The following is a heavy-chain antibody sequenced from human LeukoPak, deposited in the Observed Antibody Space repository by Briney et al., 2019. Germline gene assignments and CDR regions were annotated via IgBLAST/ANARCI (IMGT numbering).Heavy chain of an antibody. J-gene: IGHJ4*02. Sequence: GGSLGLSCAASGFTFSNYAMSWVRQTPGKGLEWVSVISGSGDRTNYADSVQGRFTISRDNAKNTVYLQMNSLRAEDSAVYYCARGPGGSYSFDYWGQGTLVTVSS. CDR3: ARGPGGSYSFDY. D-gene: IGHD1-26*01. CDR1: GFTFSNYA. CDR2: ISGSGDRT. V-gene: IGHV3-23*01.